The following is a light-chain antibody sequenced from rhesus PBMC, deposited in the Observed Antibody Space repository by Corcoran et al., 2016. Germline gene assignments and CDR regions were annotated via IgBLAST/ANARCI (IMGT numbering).Light chain of an antibody. J-gene: IGKJ1*01. CDR3: QQYDDLPWT. V-gene: IGKV1-19*01. CDR2: AAS. Sequence: DIQMTQSPSSLSASVGDKVTITCHASPGISSWLAWYQQNPGNAPKPLIYAASSLQSGVHSRFSESGSGTDYTLTISSLQPEDCATYYCQQYDDLPWTFGQGTKVEIK. CDR1: PGISSW.